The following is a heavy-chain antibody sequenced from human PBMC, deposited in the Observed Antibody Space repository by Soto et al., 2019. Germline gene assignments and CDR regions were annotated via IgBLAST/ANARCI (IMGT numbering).Heavy chain of an antibody. CDR3: ANIKSGFDS. D-gene: IGHD2-15*01. CDR1: GGSFSGYY. V-gene: IGHV4-34*01. Sequence: ETLSLTCAVYGGSFSGYYWSWIRQPPGKGLEWIGEINHSGSTNYNPSLKSRVTISVDTSKNQFSLKLSSVTAADTAVYYCANIKSGFDSWGQGTLVTVSS. J-gene: IGHJ5*01. CDR2: INHSGST.